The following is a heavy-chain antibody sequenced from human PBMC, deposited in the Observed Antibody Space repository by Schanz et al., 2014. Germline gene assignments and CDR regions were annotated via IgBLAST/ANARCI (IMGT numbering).Heavy chain of an antibody. CDR2: IGGSDGNT. V-gene: IGHV1-18*01. CDR3: ARDRDQWDGDYLDY. J-gene: IGHJ4*02. D-gene: IGHD1-26*01. Sequence: QVQLVQSGGEVKTPGASVKVSCKASGYTFTRSGIIWVRQAPGQGLEWMGWIGGSDGNTNFAQKFQGRVTMTPDTSTSTVYMELRSLTSDDSAVYYCARDRDQWDGDYLDYWGQGTLVTVSS. CDR1: GYTFTRSG.